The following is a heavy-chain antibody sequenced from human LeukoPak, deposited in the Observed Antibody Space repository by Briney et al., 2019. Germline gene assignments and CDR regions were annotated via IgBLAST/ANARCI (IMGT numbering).Heavy chain of an antibody. D-gene: IGHD3-22*01. Sequence: PGGSLRLSCAASGFTFSDYYMSWIRQAPGKGREWVSYISSSGSTIYYADSVKGRLTISRDNAKNSLYLQMNSLRAEDTAVYYCARCDSSGYYFYYYYYMDVWGKGTTVAVSS. V-gene: IGHV3-11*04. CDR3: ARCDSSGYYFYYYYYMDV. J-gene: IGHJ6*03. CDR2: ISSSGSTI. CDR1: GFTFSDYY.